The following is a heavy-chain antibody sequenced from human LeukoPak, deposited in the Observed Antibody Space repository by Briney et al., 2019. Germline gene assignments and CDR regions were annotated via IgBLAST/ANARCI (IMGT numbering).Heavy chain of an antibody. CDR3: ARGIGYFGWLFLY. Sequence: PGGSLRLSCAASGFTFSSYGMHWVRQAPGKGLEWVSSINSNGDYIYYADSVKGRFTISRDSARNSLYLQMNSLRAEDTAVYYCARGIGYFGWLFLYWGQGTLLTVSS. CDR2: INSNGDYI. V-gene: IGHV3-21*01. J-gene: IGHJ4*02. CDR1: GFTFSSYG. D-gene: IGHD3-9*01.